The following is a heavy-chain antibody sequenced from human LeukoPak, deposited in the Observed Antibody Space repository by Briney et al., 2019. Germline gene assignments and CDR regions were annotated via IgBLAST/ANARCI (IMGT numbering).Heavy chain of an antibody. V-gene: IGHV3-30*02. Sequence: PGGSLRLSCAASGFTFSSYGMHWVRQAPGKGLEWVAFIRYDGSNKYYVDSVKGRFTISRDNSKNTLYLQMNSLRAEDTAVYYCATGSSSGWYSRLDYWGQGTLATVSS. CDR3: ATGSSSGWYSRLDY. CDR1: GFTFSSYG. CDR2: IRYDGSNK. D-gene: IGHD6-19*01. J-gene: IGHJ4*02.